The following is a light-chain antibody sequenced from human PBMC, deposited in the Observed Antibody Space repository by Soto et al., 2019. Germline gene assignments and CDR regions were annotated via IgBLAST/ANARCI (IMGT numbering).Light chain of an antibody. J-gene: IGKJ3*01. CDR2: KAS. CDR3: QQYNTYSFA. Sequence: DIQMTQSPSTLSASVGDRVTITCRASQNMNNWLAWYQQKPGKAPKLLIYKASTLESGVPSRFSGSGFGTEFTLTISSLQPDDFATYYCQQYNTYSFAFGPGAKVDIK. CDR1: QNMNNW. V-gene: IGKV1-5*03.